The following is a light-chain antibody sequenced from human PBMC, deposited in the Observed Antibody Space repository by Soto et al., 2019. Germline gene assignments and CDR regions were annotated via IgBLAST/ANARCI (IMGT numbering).Light chain of an antibody. CDR1: SGHSSYI. J-gene: IGLJ3*02. CDR3: ETWDSNTHTV. CDR2: LEGSGSY. V-gene: IGLV4-60*02. Sequence: QSVLTQSSSASASLGSSVKLTCTLSSGHSSYIIAWHQQQPGKAPRYLMKLEGSGSYNKGSGVPDRFSGSSSGADRYLTISNLQFEDEADYYCETWDSNTHTVFGGGTNVTVL.